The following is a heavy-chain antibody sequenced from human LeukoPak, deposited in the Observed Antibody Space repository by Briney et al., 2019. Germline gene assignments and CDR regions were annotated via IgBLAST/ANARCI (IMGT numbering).Heavy chain of an antibody. D-gene: IGHD6-19*01. Sequence: GGSLRLSCAASGFTFSGSAVHWVRQASGKGLEWVGHIRSKADSHATAYAASVQGRFTISRDDSNNTAYLHMNSLKIEDAAVYFCCRNLYSSAWYEENWGQGTLVTVSS. CDR2: IRSKADSHAT. CDR1: GFTFSGSA. CDR3: CRNLYSSAWYEEN. V-gene: IGHV3-73*01. J-gene: IGHJ4*02.